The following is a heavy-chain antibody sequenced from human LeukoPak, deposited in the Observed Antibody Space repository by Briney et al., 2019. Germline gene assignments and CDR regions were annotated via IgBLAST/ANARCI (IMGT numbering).Heavy chain of an antibody. CDR1: GGSIISSTYY. D-gene: IGHD3-10*01. Sequence: SETLSLTCTVSGGSIISSTYYWGWIRQPPGKGLEWVGNIYYSGNTNYNPSLKSRVTISEDTSKNQFSLKLTSVTAADTAMYYCASRATTMVRGVIVNLYSDSWGQGTLVTVSS. J-gene: IGHJ4*02. V-gene: IGHV4-39*01. CDR3: ASRATTMVRGVIVNLYSDS. CDR2: IYYSGNT.